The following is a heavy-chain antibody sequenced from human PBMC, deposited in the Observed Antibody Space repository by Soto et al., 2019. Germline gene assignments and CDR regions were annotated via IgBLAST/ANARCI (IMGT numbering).Heavy chain of an antibody. CDR2: SFYSGST. V-gene: IGHV4-34*11. CDR1: GGYFSGYY. J-gene: IGHJ6*02. CDR3: ARDKGRYDSGMDV. Sequence: SETLSLTCTVYGGYFSGYYWSWIRQPPGKGLEWIGYSFYSGSTKYNPSLKSRATISVDTSKTHFSLNLTSVTAADTAVYYCARDKGRYDSGMDVWGQGTTVTVSS. D-gene: IGHD3-9*01.